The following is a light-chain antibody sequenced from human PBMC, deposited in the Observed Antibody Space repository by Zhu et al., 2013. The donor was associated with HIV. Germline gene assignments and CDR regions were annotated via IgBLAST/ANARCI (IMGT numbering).Light chain of an antibody. CDR1: QSVSTY. CDR3: QQRSDWPRT. Sequence: ETVLTQSPATPSLSPGERATLSCRASQSVSTYLAWYQQKPGQAPRLLINDASNRATGIPARFSGSGSGTDFTLTISSLEPEDFAVYYCQQRSDWPRTFGQGTKVEIK. J-gene: IGKJ1*01. V-gene: IGKV3-11*01. CDR2: DAS.